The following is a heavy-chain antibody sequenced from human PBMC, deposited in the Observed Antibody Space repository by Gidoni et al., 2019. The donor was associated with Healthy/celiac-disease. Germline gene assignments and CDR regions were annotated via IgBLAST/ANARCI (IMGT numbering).Heavy chain of an antibody. V-gene: IGHV4-39*07. J-gene: IGHJ4*02. Sequence: QLQLQESGPGLVKPSEPLSLTCTVSGGSISSSSYYWGWLRQPPGKGLEWIGSIYYSGSTYYNPSLKSRVTISVDTSKNQFSLKLSSVTAADTAVYYCARRDRTGYSTQDWGQGTLVTVSS. CDR1: GGSISSSSYY. D-gene: IGHD6-13*01. CDR2: IYYSGST. CDR3: ARRDRTGYSTQD.